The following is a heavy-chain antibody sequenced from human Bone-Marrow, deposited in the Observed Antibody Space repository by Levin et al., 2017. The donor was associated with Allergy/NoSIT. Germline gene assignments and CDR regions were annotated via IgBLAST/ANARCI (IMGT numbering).Heavy chain of an antibody. D-gene: IGHD3-10*01. V-gene: IGHV1-2*02. Sequence: ASVKVSCKASGYMFSAYYIHWVRQAPGQGLEWIGWINPTDGDTKYADLFQGRVVLARDTSTSTASMQLNSLRSDDTAVYYCARGGSGTYPNYFHYGLDVWGQGTTVAVAS. CDR2: INPTDGDT. J-gene: IGHJ6*02. CDR1: GYMFSAYY. CDR3: ARGGSGTYPNYFHYGLDV.